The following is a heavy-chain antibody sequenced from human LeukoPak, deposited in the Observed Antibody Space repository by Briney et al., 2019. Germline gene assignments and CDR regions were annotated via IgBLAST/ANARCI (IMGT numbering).Heavy chain of an antibody. CDR3: ARVGEDSSTPIDFDY. J-gene: IGHJ4*02. CDR1: GYTFTSYG. D-gene: IGHD3-10*01. Sequence: ASVKVSCKASGYTFTSYGISWVRQAPGQGLEWMGWISAYNGNTNYAQKLQGGVTMTTDTSTSTAYVELRSLRSDDTAVYYCARVGEDSSTPIDFDYWGQGTLVTVSS. V-gene: IGHV1-18*01. CDR2: ISAYNGNT.